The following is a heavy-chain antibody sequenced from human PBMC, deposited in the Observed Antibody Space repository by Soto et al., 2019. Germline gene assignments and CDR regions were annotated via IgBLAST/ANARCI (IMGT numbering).Heavy chain of an antibody. CDR2: ISSSSSTI. J-gene: IGHJ4*01. Sequence: DVQLVESGGGLVQPGGSLRLSCAASGFTFRSYNMNWVRQAPGKGLDWLSYISSSSSTIYYAGSVKGRFTISRDNAKNSLYLQMNSLRDDDTAMYYCARGGTIAVTTIGDYWGQGTLVTVSS. CDR3: ARGGTIAVTTIGDY. D-gene: IGHD5-12*01. V-gene: IGHV3-48*02. CDR1: GFTFRSYN.